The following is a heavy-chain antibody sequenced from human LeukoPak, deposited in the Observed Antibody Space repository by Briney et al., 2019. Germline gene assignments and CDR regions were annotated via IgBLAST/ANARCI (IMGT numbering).Heavy chain of an antibody. D-gene: IGHD5-18*01. CDR3: ARDWRDTAMVPNWFDP. CDR1: GYSISSGYY. CDR2: IYHSGST. Sequence: SETLSLTCTVSGYSISSGYYWGWIRQPPGKGLEWIGSIYHSGSTYYNPSLKSRVTISVDTSKNQFSLKLSSVSAADTAVYYCARDWRDTAMVPNWFDPWGQGTLVTVSS. J-gene: IGHJ5*02. V-gene: IGHV4-38-2*02.